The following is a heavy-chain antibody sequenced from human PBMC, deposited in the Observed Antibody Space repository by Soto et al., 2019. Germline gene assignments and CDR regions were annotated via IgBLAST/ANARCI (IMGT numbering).Heavy chain of an antibody. Sequence: SETLSLTCTVSGGSISSSSYYWGWIRQPPRKGLEWIGSIYYSGSTYYNPSLKSRVTISVDTSKNQFSLKLSSVTAADTAVYYCARQDPTLITMVRGNLPNYFDYWGQGTLVTVSS. CDR1: GGSISSSSYY. CDR3: ARQDPTLITMVRGNLPNYFDY. V-gene: IGHV4-39*01. D-gene: IGHD3-10*01. CDR2: IYYSGST. J-gene: IGHJ4*02.